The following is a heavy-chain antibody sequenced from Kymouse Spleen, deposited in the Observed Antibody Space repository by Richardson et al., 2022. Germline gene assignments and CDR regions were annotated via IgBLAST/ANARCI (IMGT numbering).Heavy chain of an antibody. CDR2: IYYSGST. V-gene: IGHV4-39*01. J-gene: IGHJ4*02. CDR1: GGSISSSSYY. D-gene: IGHD7-27*02. CDR3: ARRTPLLGNYFDY. Sequence: QLQLQESGPGLVKPSETLSLTCTVSGGSISSSSYYWGWIRQPPGKGLEWIGSIYYSGSTYYNPSLKSRVTISVDTSKNQFSLKLSSVTAADTAVYYCARRTPLLGNYFDYWGQGTLVTVSS.